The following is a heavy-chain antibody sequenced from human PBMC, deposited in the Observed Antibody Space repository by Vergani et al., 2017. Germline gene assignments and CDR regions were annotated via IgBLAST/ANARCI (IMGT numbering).Heavy chain of an antibody. CDR2: IYYSGST. D-gene: IGHD2-15*01. CDR1: NDSVSNTFYY. J-gene: IGHJ5*02. CDR3: TGHWAVVAANSWFDP. Sequence: QVQLQESGPGLVKPSETLSLTCTVSNDSVSNTFYYWGWIRQTPGKGLEWIGSIYYSGSTYYNPSLGSRVTMSVDTSKSQFSLKLSSVTAADTAVYYCTGHWAVVAANSWFDPWGQGTLVTVSS. V-gene: IGHV4-39*01.